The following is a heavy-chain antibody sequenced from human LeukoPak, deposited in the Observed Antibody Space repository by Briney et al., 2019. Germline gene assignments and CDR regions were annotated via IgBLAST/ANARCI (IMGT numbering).Heavy chain of an antibody. D-gene: IGHD6-13*01. CDR3: ARGYSSSWNIEYFQH. Sequence: GASVKVSCKASGGTFSSYAISWVRQAPGQGLEWMGGIIPIFGTANYAQKFQGRVTITTDESTSTAYMELSSLRSEDTAVYYCARGYSSSWNIEYFQHWGQGTLVTVSS. CDR1: GGTFSSYA. CDR2: IIPIFGTA. V-gene: IGHV1-69*05. J-gene: IGHJ1*01.